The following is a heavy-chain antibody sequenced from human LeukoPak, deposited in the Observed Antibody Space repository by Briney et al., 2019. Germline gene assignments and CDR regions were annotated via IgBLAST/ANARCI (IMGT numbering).Heavy chain of an antibody. CDR2: IKEDGSEK. CDR3: ARDLYRIVVVPHYFDY. Sequence: PGGSLRLSCAASGFTFSHYWMSWVRQAPGKGLEWVANIKEDGSEKYYVDSVKGRFTISRDNAKKSLYLQMNSLRAEDAAVYYCARDLYRIVVVPHYFDYWGQGTLVTVSS. D-gene: IGHD3-22*01. CDR1: GFTFSHYW. J-gene: IGHJ4*02. V-gene: IGHV3-7*01.